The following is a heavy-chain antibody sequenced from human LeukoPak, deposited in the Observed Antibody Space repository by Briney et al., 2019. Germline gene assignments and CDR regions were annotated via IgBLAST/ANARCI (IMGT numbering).Heavy chain of an antibody. D-gene: IGHD6-19*01. Sequence: SQTLSLTCAISGDSVSSNSAAWNWIRQSPSRGLEWLGRTYYRSKWSKWCNDYAVSVKGRVTISPDTSKNQFSLQLNSVTPEDTAVYYCARDSGSGWSNWFDPWGQGTLVTVSS. CDR3: ARDSGSGWSNWFDP. J-gene: IGHJ5*02. V-gene: IGHV6-1*01. CDR1: GDSVSSNSAA. CDR2: TYYRSKWSKWCN.